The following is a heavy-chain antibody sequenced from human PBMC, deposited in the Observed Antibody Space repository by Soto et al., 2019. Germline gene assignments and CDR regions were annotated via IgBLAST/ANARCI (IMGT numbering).Heavy chain of an antibody. V-gene: IGHV4-4*02. CDR2: IFHDGTA. Sequence: SETLSLTCAVSGVSISSGNWWTWVRQTPQRGLEYIGEIFHDGTANYYPSFERRVAISVDTSKNQFSLKVSSVTAADTAIYYCARDFCGGDCSDDYYYYAMDVWGQGTTVTVSS. D-gene: IGHD2-21*02. CDR3: ARDFCGGDCSDDYYYYAMDV. J-gene: IGHJ6*02. CDR1: GVSISSGNW.